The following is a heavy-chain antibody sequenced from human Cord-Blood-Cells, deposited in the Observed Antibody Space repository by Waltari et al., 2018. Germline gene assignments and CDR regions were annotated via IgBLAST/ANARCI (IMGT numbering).Heavy chain of an antibody. CDR1: GFTFSSYW. V-gene: IGHV3-74*01. CDR3: ARDPLRVAAAGLDY. J-gene: IGHJ4*02. CDR2: INSDGSST. D-gene: IGHD6-13*01. Sequence: EVQLVESGGGLVQPGGSLRLSCAASGFTFSSYWIYWVRQAPGTGLVWVSRINSDGSSTSYADSVKGRFTISRDNAKNTLYLQMNSLRAEDTAVYYCARDPLRVAAAGLDYWGQGTLVTVSS.